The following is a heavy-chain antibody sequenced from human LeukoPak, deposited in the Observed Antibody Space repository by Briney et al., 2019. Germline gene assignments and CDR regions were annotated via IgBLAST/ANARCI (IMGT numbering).Heavy chain of an antibody. CDR3: ARDRQWPITSGSDY. CDR2: ISGSGGST. CDR1: GFTFSSYA. D-gene: IGHD6-19*01. Sequence: PGGSLRLSCAASGFTFSSYAMSWVRQAPGKGLEWVSAISGSGGSTYYADSVKGRFTISRDNSKNTLYLQMDSLRAEDTAVYYCARDRQWPITSGSDYWGQGTLVTVSS. V-gene: IGHV3-23*01. J-gene: IGHJ4*02.